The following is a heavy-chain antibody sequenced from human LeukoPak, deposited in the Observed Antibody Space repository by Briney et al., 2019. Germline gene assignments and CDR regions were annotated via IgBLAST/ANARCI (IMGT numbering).Heavy chain of an antibody. V-gene: IGHV3-53*04. CDR1: GFTVSTNC. CDR3: ARVDTVMAYYFDL. CDR2: IYSGGTT. D-gene: IGHD5-18*01. Sequence: GGSLRPSCAASGFTVSTNCMSWVRQAPGKGLEWVSTIYSGGTTYYADSVMGRFTISRHNSRNTLYLQMNSLRAEDTAVYYCARVDTVMAYYFDLWGQGTLVTVSS. J-gene: IGHJ4*02.